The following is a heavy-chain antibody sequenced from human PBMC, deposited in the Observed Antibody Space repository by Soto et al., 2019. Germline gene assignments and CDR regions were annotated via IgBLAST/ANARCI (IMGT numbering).Heavy chain of an antibody. D-gene: IGHD3-10*01. CDR1: GYSFNSHF. J-gene: IGHJ6*02. CDR3: ARSDYGLDV. Sequence: QARLVQSGAAVRKPGASVTISCKASGYSFNSHFVHWVRQAPGQGLEWMAIIDPNGGGTTGHAEKFQGRVTLTRDTATSTMYMEMRSLRSEDTAVYDCARSDYGLDVWGQGTTVTVSS. V-gene: IGHV1-46*02. CDR2: IDPNGGGTT.